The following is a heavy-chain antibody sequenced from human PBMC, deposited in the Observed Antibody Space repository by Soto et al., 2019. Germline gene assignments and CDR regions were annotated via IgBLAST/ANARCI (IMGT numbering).Heavy chain of an antibody. CDR2: ISGSGGST. Sequence: GGSLRLSCAASGFTFSSYAMSWVRQAPGKGLEWVSAISGSGGSTYYADSVKGRFTISRDNSKNTLYRQMNSLRAEDTAVYYCAKYDYYDSSGYYTYYYYYGMDVWGQGTTVTVSS. CDR3: AKYDYYDSSGYYTYYYYYGMDV. CDR1: GFTFSSYA. J-gene: IGHJ6*02. D-gene: IGHD3-22*01. V-gene: IGHV3-23*01.